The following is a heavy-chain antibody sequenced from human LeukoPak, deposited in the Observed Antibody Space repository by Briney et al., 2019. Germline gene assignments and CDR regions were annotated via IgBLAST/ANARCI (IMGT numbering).Heavy chain of an antibody. CDR1: GYTFTGYY. V-gene: IGHV1-2*04. CDR2: INPNSGGT. J-gene: IGHJ4*02. D-gene: IGHD3-9*01. Sequence: ASVKVSCKASGYTFTGYYMHWVRQAPGQGLEWMGWINPNSGGTNYAQKFQGWVTMTRDTSISIAYMELSRLRSDDTAVYYCARMLNYDILTGYQYYFDYWGQGTLVTVSS. CDR3: ARMLNYDILTGYQYYFDY.